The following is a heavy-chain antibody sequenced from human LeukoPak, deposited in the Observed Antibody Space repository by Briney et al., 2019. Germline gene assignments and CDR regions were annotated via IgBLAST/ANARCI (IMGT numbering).Heavy chain of an antibody. CDR3: ARAGVEWLKLSHGSGWFDP. D-gene: IGHD3-3*01. J-gene: IGHJ5*02. CDR1: GYTFTSYG. Sequence: EASVKVSCKASGYTFTSYGISWVRQAPGQGLEWMGWISAYNGNTNYAQKLQGRVTMTTDTSTSTAYMELRSLRSDDTAVYYCARAGVEWLKLSHGSGWFDPWGQGTLVTVSS. V-gene: IGHV1-18*01. CDR2: ISAYNGNT.